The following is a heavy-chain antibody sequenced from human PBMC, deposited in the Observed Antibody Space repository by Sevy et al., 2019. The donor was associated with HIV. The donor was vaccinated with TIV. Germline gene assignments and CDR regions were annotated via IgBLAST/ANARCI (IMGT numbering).Heavy chain of an antibody. CDR3: TRYCSSSSCERTNWVDAFDI. CDR1: GFTFGDYA. D-gene: IGHD2-2*01. V-gene: IGHV3-49*04. Sequence: GGSLRLSCTASGFTFGDYAMTWVRQAPGKGLEWVGFIRSKAYGGSRESAASVKGRFTISRDDSKSIAYLQMNSLKTEDTAVYYCTRYCSSSSCERTNWVDAFDIWGQWTMVTVSS. J-gene: IGHJ3*02. CDR2: IRSKAYGGSR.